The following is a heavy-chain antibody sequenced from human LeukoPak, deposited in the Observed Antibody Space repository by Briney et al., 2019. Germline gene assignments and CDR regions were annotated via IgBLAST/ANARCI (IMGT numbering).Heavy chain of an antibody. CDR2: VFYTGSI. CDR1: GGSISSGRYY. Sequence: SETLSLTCSVSGGSISSGRYYWAWIRQPPGKGPEWIASVFYTGSIHNNPSLQSRVTISVDTSRNQFSLKLSSVTAADTAVYYCARWEGGSYYDFDYWGQGTLVTVSS. D-gene: IGHD1-26*01. J-gene: IGHJ4*02. CDR3: ARWEGGSYYDFDY. V-gene: IGHV4-39*07.